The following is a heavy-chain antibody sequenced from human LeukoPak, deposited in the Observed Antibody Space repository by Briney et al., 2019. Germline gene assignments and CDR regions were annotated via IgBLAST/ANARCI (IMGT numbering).Heavy chain of an antibody. CDR1: GGTFSSYA. CDR2: IIPIFGIA. V-gene: IGHV1-69*04. J-gene: IGHJ4*02. CDR3: ARKYDSSGYPQRPDY. Sequence: ASVKVSCRASGGTFSSYAISWVRQAPGQGLEWMGRIIPIFGIANYAQKFQGRVTITADKSTSTAYMELSSLRSEDTAVYYCARKYDSSGYPQRPDYWGQGTLVTVSS. D-gene: IGHD3-22*01.